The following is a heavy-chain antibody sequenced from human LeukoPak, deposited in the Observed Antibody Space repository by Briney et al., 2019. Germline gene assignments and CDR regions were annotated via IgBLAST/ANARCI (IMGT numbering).Heavy chain of an antibody. D-gene: IGHD3-10*01. CDR2: IYYSGST. J-gene: IGHJ5*02. V-gene: IGHV4-59*01. CDR3: ARVSGSYWDWFDP. CDR1: GGSISSYY. Sequence: SETLSLTCTVSGGSISSYYWSWIRQPPGKGLEWIGYIYYSGSTNYNPSLKSRVTISVDTSKNQFSLKLSSVTAADTVVYYCARVSGSYWDWFDPWGQGTLVTVSS.